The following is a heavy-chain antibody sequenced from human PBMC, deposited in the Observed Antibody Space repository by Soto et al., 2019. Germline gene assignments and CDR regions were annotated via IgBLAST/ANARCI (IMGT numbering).Heavy chain of an antibody. CDR1: GYTFSGHW. J-gene: IGHJ4*02. Sequence: EVQLVQSGAEVKKPGESLTVSCKTSGYTFSGHWISWVRQVPGKGLQWMGNIDPSDSYINYNPAFRGHVTFSVDKSSSTAYLHWRSLGPSDTAISYCARHGAAIWLGYWGQGTLVTVSS. CDR3: ARHGAAIWLGY. D-gene: IGHD6-19*01. V-gene: IGHV5-10-1*03. CDR2: IDPSDSYI.